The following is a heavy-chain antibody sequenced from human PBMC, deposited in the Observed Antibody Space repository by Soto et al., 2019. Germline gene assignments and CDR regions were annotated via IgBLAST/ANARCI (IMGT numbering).Heavy chain of an antibody. V-gene: IGHV3-23*01. CDR2: MSGSSSTT. CDR1: GLTFSNYA. CDR3: AKNQERELPRVIDF. Sequence: EVRLLESGGGLVKPGGSLRLSCATSGLTFSNYAMSWVRQAPGGGWEWVSSMSGSSSTTYYADSVRGRFTISRDRSKNTLYLQMSSLRAEDTALYYCAKNQERELPRVIDFWGQGTLVTVSS. J-gene: IGHJ4*02. D-gene: IGHD1-7*01.